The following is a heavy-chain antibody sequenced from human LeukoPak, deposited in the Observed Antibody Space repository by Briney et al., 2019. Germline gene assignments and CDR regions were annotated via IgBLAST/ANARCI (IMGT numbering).Heavy chain of an antibody. V-gene: IGHV3-30*18. J-gene: IGHJ4*02. Sequence: GRSLRLSCAASGFTFSSYGMHWVRQAPGKGLEWVAVISYDGSNKYYADSVKGRLTISRDNSKNTLYLQMNSLRAEDTAVYYCAKLPWGDHDLFDYWGQGTLVTVSS. CDR3: AKLPWGDHDLFDY. D-gene: IGHD2-21*02. CDR2: ISYDGSNK. CDR1: GFTFSSYG.